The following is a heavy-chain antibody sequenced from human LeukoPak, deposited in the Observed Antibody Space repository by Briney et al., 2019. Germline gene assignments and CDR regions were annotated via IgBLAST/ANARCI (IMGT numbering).Heavy chain of an antibody. CDR1: GFTFSDSW. D-gene: IGHD3-16*01. CDR3: ATYTHWVAGDV. Sequence: AGSLRLSCAASGFTFSDSWMSWVRQAPGKGLEWVANMNQDGSEKDYVDSVKGRFTISRDNARSSLYLQMGSLRAEDTAVYYCATYTHWVAGDVWGQGTTVTVSS. V-gene: IGHV3-7*01. CDR2: MNQDGSEK. J-gene: IGHJ6*02.